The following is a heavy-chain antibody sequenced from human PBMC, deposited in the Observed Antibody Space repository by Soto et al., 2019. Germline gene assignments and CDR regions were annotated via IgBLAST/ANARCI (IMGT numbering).Heavy chain of an antibody. CDR3: AKDKTAATGRWFDP. D-gene: IGHD2-15*01. Sequence: GGSLRLSCAASGFTFDDYAMHWVRQAPGKGLEWVSGISWNSGSIGYADSVKGRFTISRDNAKNSLYLQMNSLRAEDTALYYFAKDKTAATGRWFDPWGQGTLVTVSS. CDR1: GFTFDDYA. V-gene: IGHV3-9*01. J-gene: IGHJ5*02. CDR2: ISWNSGSI.